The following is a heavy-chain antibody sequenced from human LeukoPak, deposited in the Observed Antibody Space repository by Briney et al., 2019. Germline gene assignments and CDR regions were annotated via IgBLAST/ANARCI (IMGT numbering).Heavy chain of an antibody. CDR3: ASGYDLSYFDY. J-gene: IGHJ4*02. D-gene: IGHD5-12*01. CDR2: IYHSGST. Sequence: PSQTLSLTCTVSGGSISSGSYYWSWIRQPPGKGLEWIGSIYHSGSTYYNPSLKSRVTISVDTSKNQFSLKLSSVTAADTAVYYCASGYDLSYFDYWGQGTLVTVSS. CDR1: GGSISSGSYY. V-gene: IGHV4-39*07.